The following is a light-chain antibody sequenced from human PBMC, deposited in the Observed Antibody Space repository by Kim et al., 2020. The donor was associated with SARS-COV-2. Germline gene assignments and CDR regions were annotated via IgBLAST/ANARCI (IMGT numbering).Light chain of an antibody. CDR1: KEGDKN. Sequence: VSPGQTARITCAGDKEGDKNTCWDQKKTGQYPVLVIYQDTERHSGIPERISASNAGNTATLTNSGTQAMDEAEYYSQEWDSSTYVLFGGGTQLTV. CDR2: QDT. V-gene: IGLV3-1*01. J-gene: IGLJ2*01. CDR3: QEWDSSTYVL.